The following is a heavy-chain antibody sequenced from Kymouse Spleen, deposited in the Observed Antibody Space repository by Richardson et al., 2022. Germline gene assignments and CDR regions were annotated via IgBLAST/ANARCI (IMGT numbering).Heavy chain of an antibody. D-gene: IGHD6-19*01. CDR3: ARGDSSGWYSYYYYYGMDV. Sequence: EVQLVESGGGLVQPGGSLRLSCAASGFTFSSYDMHWVRQATGKGLEWVSAIGTAGDTYYPGSVKGRFTISRENAKNSLYLQMNSLRAGDTAVYYCARGDSSGWYSYYYYYGMDVWGQGTTVTVSS. CDR1: GFTFSSYD. J-gene: IGHJ6*02. CDR2: IGTAGDT. V-gene: IGHV3-13*01.